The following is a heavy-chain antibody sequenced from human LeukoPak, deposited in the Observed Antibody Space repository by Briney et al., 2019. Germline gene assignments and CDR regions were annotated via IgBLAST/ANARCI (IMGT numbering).Heavy chain of an antibody. CDR3: ARDRYGDGFAHLDY. CDR2: ITPCGGT. Sequence: WASVKVSCKASGYTFTSYAIHWVRQGPGQGLEWMGWITPCGGTNYPQKFQGRVAITWDTSITTAYMDLSRLTSNDTAVYYCARDRYGDGFAHLDYWGQGALVTVSS. J-gene: IGHJ4*02. CDR1: GYTFTSYA. V-gene: IGHV1-2*02. D-gene: IGHD5-24*01.